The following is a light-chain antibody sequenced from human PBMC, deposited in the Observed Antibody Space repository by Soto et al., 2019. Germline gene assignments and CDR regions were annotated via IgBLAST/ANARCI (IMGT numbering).Light chain of an antibody. CDR2: EVS. V-gene: IGLV2-18*02. CDR1: SSDIGTYNR. CDR3: GSYTTRSSFYV. J-gene: IGLJ1*01. Sequence: QSALTQPPSVSGSPGQSVTISCTGTSSDIGTYNRVSWYQQTPGTAPKLIIFEVSLRPSGVPDRFSGSKSGNTASLTISGLQAEDEADYYCGSYTTRSSFYVFGAGTKLTVL.